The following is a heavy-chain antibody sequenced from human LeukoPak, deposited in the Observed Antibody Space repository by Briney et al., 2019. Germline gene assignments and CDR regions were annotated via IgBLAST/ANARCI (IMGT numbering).Heavy chain of an antibody. CDR3: TTTPSYYDSSGYYYVSWDYFDY. Sequence: GGSLRLSCAATGFTVTSNYMSWVRQAPGKGLEWVSVIYSGGSSGYADSVKDRFTISRDNSKNTLYLQMNSLKTEDTAVYYCTTTPSYYDSSGYYYVSWDYFDYWGQGTLVTVSS. V-gene: IGHV3-53*01. CDR2: IYSGGSS. J-gene: IGHJ4*02. CDR1: GFTVTSNY. D-gene: IGHD3-22*01.